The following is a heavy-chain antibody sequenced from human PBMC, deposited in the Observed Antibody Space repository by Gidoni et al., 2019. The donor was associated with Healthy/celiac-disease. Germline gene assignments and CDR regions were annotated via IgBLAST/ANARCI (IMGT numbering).Heavy chain of an antibody. Sequence: QVQLVESGGGVVQPGGSLRLSCAASGFTFSSYGMHWVRQAPGKGLEWVAFIRYDGSNKYYADSVKGRFTISRDNSKNTLYLQMNSLRAEDTAVYYCAKRGRIGVAKTQNYMDVWGKGTTVTVSS. J-gene: IGHJ6*03. D-gene: IGHD3-3*01. CDR1: GFTFSSYG. CDR3: AKRGRIGVAKTQNYMDV. CDR2: IRYDGSNK. V-gene: IGHV3-30*02.